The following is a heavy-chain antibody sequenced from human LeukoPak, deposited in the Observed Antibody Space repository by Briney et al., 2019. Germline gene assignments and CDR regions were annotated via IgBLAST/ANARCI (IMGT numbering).Heavy chain of an antibody. J-gene: IGHJ4*02. CDR3: ASEIAVAGTRYFDY. CDR1: GGSISSGDYY. V-gene: IGHV4-30-4*01. D-gene: IGHD6-19*01. Sequence: SETLSLTCTVSGGSISSGDYYWSWIRQPPGKGLEWIGYIYYSGSTYYNPSLKSRVTISVDTSKNQFSLKLSSVTAADTAVYYCASEIAVAGTRYFDYWGQGTLVTVSS. CDR2: IYYSGST.